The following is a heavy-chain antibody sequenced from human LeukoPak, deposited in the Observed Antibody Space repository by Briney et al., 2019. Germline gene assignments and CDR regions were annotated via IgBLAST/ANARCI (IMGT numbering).Heavy chain of an antibody. Sequence: PGGSLRLSCTASGFTFNNYAMNWVRQAPKKGLEWVSVISGSGGTTHYADSVKGRFTISRDNSKNTLYLQMNSLRAEDTAVYYCAKDVFRYSSSSEWFDPWGQGTLVTVSS. CDR3: AKDVFRYSSSSEWFDP. V-gene: IGHV3-23*01. D-gene: IGHD6-6*01. J-gene: IGHJ5*02. CDR1: GFTFNNYA. CDR2: ISGSGGTT.